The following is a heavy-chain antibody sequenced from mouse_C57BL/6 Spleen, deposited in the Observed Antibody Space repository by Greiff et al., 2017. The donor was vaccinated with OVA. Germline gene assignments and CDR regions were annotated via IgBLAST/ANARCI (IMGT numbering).Heavy chain of an antibody. CDR2: IDPETGGT. CDR1: GYTFTDYE. V-gene: IGHV1-15*01. J-gene: IGHJ2*01. CDR3: TRGGGNYDYFDY. Sequence: VKLQESGAELVRPGASVTLSCKASGYTFTDYEMHWVKQTPVHGLEWIGAIDPETGGTAYNQKFKGKAILTADKSSSTAYMELRSLTSEDSAVYYCTRGGGNYDYFDYWGHGTTLTVSS. D-gene: IGHD2-1*01.